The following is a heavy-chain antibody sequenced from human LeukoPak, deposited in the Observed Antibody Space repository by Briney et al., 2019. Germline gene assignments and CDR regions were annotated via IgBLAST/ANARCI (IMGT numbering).Heavy chain of an antibody. CDR2: ISSSGSTI. D-gene: IGHD3-22*01. CDR1: GFTFSDYY. V-gene: IGHV3-11*04. Sequence: GALRLSCAASGFTFSDYYMSWIRPAPGKGLEWVSYISSSGSTIYYSDSVKGRFTISRDNAKNSLYLQMNSLRAEDTAVYYCARVVQPYYYDSSGYPHDWGQGTLVTVSS. CDR3: ARVVQPYYYDSSGYPHD. J-gene: IGHJ4*02.